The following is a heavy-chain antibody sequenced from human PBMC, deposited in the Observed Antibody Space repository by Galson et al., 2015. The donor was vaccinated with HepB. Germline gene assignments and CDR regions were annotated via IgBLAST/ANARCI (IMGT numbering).Heavy chain of an antibody. V-gene: IGHV3-23*01. D-gene: IGHD3-10*01. CDR1: GFTFSSYA. Sequence: SLRLSCAASGFTFSSYAMGWVRQAPGKGLEWVSAISGSGGSTYYADSVKDRFTISRDNSKNTLYLQMNSLRAEDTAVYYCAKVGAPGYCYGSGSWDLPYYYYGMDVWGQGTTVTVSS. J-gene: IGHJ6*02. CDR2: ISGSGGST. CDR3: AKVGAPGYCYGSGSWDLPYYYYGMDV.